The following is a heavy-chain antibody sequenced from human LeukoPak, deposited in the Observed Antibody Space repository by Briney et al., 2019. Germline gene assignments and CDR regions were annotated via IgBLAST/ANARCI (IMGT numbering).Heavy chain of an antibody. CDR2: ISSSSSYI. Sequence: GGSLRLSCVASGFSFVSHWMTWVRQAPGKGLEWVSSISSSSSYIYYADSVKGRFTISRDNAKNSLYLQMNSLRAEDTAVYYCARPEQYYYDSSGFPSHDAFDIWGQGTMVTVSS. CDR3: ARPEQYYYDSSGFPSHDAFDI. CDR1: GFSFVSHW. J-gene: IGHJ3*02. D-gene: IGHD3-22*01. V-gene: IGHV3-21*01.